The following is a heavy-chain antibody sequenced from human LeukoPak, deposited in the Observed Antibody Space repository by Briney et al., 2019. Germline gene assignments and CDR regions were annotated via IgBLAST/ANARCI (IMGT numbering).Heavy chain of an antibody. CDR1: GFTFNSYG. Sequence: GGSLRLSCAASGFTFNSYGLHWVRQAPGKGLEWVAFIRYDGSNKYYADSVKGRFTFSRDNSKSTLYLQMNSLRADDTATYYCASLRGYSAYDLDYWGRGTLVTVSS. V-gene: IGHV3-30*02. D-gene: IGHD5-12*01. CDR2: IRYDGSNK. CDR3: ASLRGYSAYDLDY. J-gene: IGHJ4*02.